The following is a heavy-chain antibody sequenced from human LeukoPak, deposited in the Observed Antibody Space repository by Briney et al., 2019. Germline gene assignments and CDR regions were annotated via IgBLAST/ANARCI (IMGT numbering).Heavy chain of an antibody. Sequence: SETLSLTCTVSGGSISSYYWSWVRQPPGKGLEWIGYINYSGSTNYNPSLKRRVTISVDTSKNQFSLKLSSVTAADTAVYYCARGESKRYSGYDYYVMDVWGQGTTVTVSS. V-gene: IGHV4-59*01. CDR3: ARGESKRYSGYDYYVMDV. CDR2: INYSGST. D-gene: IGHD5-12*01. CDR1: GGSISSYY. J-gene: IGHJ6*02.